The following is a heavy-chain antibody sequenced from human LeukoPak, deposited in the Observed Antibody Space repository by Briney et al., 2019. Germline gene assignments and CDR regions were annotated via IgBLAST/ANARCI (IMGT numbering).Heavy chain of an antibody. CDR2: ISSSGSTI. CDR3: ATDGLMVYATAAYFHY. J-gene: IGHJ4*02. D-gene: IGHD2-8*01. CDR1: GFTFSDYY. V-gene: IGHV3-11*04. Sequence: PGGSLRLSCAASGFTFSDYYMSWIRQAPGKGLEWVSYISSSGSTIYYADSVKGRFTISRDNAKNSLYLQMNSLRGEDTAVYYCATDGLMVYATAAYFHYWGQGTLVTVSS.